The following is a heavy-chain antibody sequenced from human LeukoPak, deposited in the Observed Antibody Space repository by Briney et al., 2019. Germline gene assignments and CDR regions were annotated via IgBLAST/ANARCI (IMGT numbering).Heavy chain of an antibody. CDR1: GYSISSGYY. CDR2: IYHSGST. J-gene: IGHJ6*03. D-gene: IGHD3-10*01. CDR3: ARLVVRGAIYYYYYMDV. V-gene: IGHV4-38-2*02. Sequence: PSETLSLTCTVSGYSISSGYYWGWIRQPPGKGLEWIGSIYHSGSTYYNPSLKSRVTISVDTSKNQFSLKLSSVTAADTAVYYCARLVVRGAIYYYYYMDVWGKGTTVTISS.